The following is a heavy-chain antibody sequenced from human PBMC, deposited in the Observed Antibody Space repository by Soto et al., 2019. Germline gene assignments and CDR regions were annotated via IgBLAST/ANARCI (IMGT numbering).Heavy chain of an antibody. CDR2: ISTYSGNT. CDR3: AACSGPSCHRGREWFDP. Sequence: QVQLLQSGAEVKKPGASVKVSCTASGYTFSSHGITWVRQAPGQGLEWMGWISTYSGNTNYAQKVQGRVTMTIETSTSTAYMELRSLTSDDTAMYYCAACSGPSCHRGREWFDPWGQGTLVTVSA. D-gene: IGHD2-2*01. V-gene: IGHV1-18*04. J-gene: IGHJ5*02. CDR1: GYTFSSHG.